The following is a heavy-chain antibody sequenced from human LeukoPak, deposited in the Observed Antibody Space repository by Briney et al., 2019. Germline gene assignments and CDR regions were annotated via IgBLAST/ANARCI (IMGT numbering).Heavy chain of an antibody. CDR1: GGSFSNYY. J-gene: IGHJ6*03. CDR2: INHSGST. Sequence: SETLSLTCAVYGGSFSNYYWSWIRQPPGKGLEWIGEINHSGSTNYNPSLKSRVTISVDTSKNQFSLKLSSVTAADTAVYYCARFAARYYYYMDVWGKGTTVTISS. CDR3: ARFAARYYYYMDV. D-gene: IGHD6-6*01. V-gene: IGHV4-34*01.